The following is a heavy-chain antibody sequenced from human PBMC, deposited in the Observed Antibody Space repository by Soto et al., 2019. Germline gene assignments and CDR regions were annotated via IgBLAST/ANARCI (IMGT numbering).Heavy chain of an antibody. CDR1: GFTFSSYG. J-gene: IGHJ4*02. V-gene: IGHV3-33*01. CDR2: IWYDGSNK. CDR3: AREGTPEWELLLSSLPGTFDY. D-gene: IGHD1-26*01. Sequence: GGSLRLSCAASGFTFSSYGMHWVRQAPGKGLEWVAVIWYDGSNKYYADSVKGRFTTSRDNSKNTLYLQMNSLRAEDTAVYYCAREGTPEWELLLSSLPGTFDYWGQGTLVTVSS.